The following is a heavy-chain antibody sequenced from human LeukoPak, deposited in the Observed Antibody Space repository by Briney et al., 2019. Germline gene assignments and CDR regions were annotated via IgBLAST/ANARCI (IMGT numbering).Heavy chain of an antibody. J-gene: IGHJ4*02. V-gene: IGHV7-4-1*02. CDR1: GYTFTSNA. Sequence: WASVKVSCKASGYTFTSNALGWVRQAPGQGLEWMGWINTNTGNPTYAQGFTGRFVFSLDTPDNTAYLQISSLKAEDTAVYYCARGYSNFYWGQGTLVTVSS. D-gene: IGHD4-11*01. CDR2: INTNTGNP. CDR3: ARGYSNFY.